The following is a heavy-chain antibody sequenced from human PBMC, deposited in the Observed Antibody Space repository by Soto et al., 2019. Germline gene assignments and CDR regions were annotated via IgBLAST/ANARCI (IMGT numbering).Heavy chain of an antibody. CDR2: ISAYSGNT. CDR3: ARGEMFFDS. D-gene: IGHD1-26*01. J-gene: IGHJ4*02. CDR1: GYTFTSYG. Sequence: QVQLVQSGAEVKKPGASVKVPCKASGYTFTSYGISWVRQATGQGLEWMGGISAYSGNTKYAQKFQGLVTMTTDISTSTAYMEMRSLRSDDTAVYYCARGEMFFDSWGQGTLVTVSS. V-gene: IGHV1-18*01.